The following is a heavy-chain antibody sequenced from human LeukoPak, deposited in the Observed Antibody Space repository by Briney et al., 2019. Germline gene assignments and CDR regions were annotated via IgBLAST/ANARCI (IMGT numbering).Heavy chain of an antibody. Sequence: ASVKVSCKASGYTFISYYMHWVRQAPGHGLEWMGIINPSGGSTSYVQKFQGRVTMTRDTSTSTVYMELSSLRSEDTAVYYCARGKSGSYYVAYFDYWGQGTLVTVSS. CDR1: GYTFISYY. J-gene: IGHJ4*02. D-gene: IGHD1-26*01. V-gene: IGHV1-46*01. CDR2: INPSGGST. CDR3: ARGKSGSYYVAYFDY.